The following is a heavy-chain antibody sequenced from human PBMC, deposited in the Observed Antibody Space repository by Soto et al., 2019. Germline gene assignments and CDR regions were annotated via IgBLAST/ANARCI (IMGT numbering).Heavy chain of an antibody. V-gene: IGHV1-69*06. Sequence: SVKVSCKASGGTFSSYAISWVRQAPGQGLEWMGGIIPIFGTANYAQKFQGRVTITADKSTSTAYMELSSLRSEDTAVYYCDRSQWAYCGGDCYSLTNYYSYYVMDIWGQGTTVTDFS. D-gene: IGHD2-21*02. CDR2: IIPIFGTA. CDR1: GGTFSSYA. J-gene: IGHJ6*02. CDR3: DRSQWAYCGGDCYSLTNYYSYYVMDI.